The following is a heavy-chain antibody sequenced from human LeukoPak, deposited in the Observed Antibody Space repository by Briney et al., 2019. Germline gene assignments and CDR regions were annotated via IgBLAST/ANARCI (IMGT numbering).Heavy chain of an antibody. V-gene: IGHV3-64*01. CDR2: ISSNGGST. D-gene: IGHD6-19*01. J-gene: IGHJ4*02. Sequence: GGSLRLSCAASGFTLSSYAMHWVRQAPGKGLEYVSAISSNGGSTYYANSVKGRFTISRDNSKNTLYLQMGSLRAEDMAVYYCARDRGQWLVSAGVDYWGQGTLVTVSS. CDR1: GFTLSSYA. CDR3: ARDRGQWLVSAGVDY.